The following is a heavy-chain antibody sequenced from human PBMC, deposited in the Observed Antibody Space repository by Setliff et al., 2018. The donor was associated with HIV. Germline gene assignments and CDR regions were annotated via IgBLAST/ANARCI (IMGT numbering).Heavy chain of an antibody. CDR2: INQDGSEK. V-gene: IGHV3-7*01. J-gene: IGHJ4*02. Sequence: GGSLRLSCAASGFTFSSYWMVWVRQAPGKGLEWVANINQDGSEKNYVDSVKGRFTISRDNAKNSLLLQMNSLRAEDTAVYYGARGQTSVTLQFDHWGQGTLVTV. CDR3: ARGQTSVTLQFDH. CDR1: GFTFSSYW. D-gene: IGHD4-17*01.